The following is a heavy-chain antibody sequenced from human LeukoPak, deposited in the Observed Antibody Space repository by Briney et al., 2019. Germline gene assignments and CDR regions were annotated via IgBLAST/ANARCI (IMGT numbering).Heavy chain of an antibody. CDR1: RDSISGYS. J-gene: IGHJ4*02. V-gene: IGHV4-4*07. D-gene: IGHD3-10*01. CDR3: AGTYYYGSGSYRVFDY. Sequence: SETLSLTCTVSRDSISGYSWSWIRQPAGKGLEWIGHIYISGSTNYNPSLKSRVTMSVDTSKNQFSLKLTSVTAADTAVYYCAGTYYYGSGSYRVFDYWGQGTLVTASS. CDR2: IYISGST.